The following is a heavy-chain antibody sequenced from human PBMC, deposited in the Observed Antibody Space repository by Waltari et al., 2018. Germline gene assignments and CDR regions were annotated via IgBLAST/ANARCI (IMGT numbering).Heavy chain of an antibody. J-gene: IGHJ4*02. CDR3: ARSLVRKAAADY. D-gene: IGHD6-25*01. CDR1: GGSFSGYY. CDR2: INHSGST. Sequence: QVQLQQWGAGLLKPSETLSLTCAVYGGSFSGYYWSWIRQPPGKGLEWIGEINHSGSTNYNPSLKSRVTISVDTSKNQFSLKLSSVTAADTAVYYCARSLVRKAAADYWGQGTLVTVSS. V-gene: IGHV4-34*01.